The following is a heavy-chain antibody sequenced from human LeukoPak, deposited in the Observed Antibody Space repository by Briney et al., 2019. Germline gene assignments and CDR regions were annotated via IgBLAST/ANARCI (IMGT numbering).Heavy chain of an antibody. D-gene: IGHD5-18*01. CDR2: INHSGST. J-gene: IGHJ4*02. Sequence: PSETLSLTCAVYGGSFSGYYWSWIRQPPGKGLEWIGEINHSGSTNYNPSLKSRVTISVDTSKNQFSLKLSSVTAADTAVYYCAREDTPMIIPFDYWGQGTLVTVSS. CDR1: GGSFSGYY. V-gene: IGHV4-34*01. CDR3: AREDTPMIIPFDY.